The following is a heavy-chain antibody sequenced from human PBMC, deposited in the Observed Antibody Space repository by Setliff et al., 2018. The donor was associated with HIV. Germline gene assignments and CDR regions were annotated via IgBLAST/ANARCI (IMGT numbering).Heavy chain of an antibody. V-gene: IGHV3-48*04. J-gene: IGHJ6*02. CDR2: ISSSSSTI. D-gene: IGHD1-20*01. CDR3: VRDITTCWDV. Sequence: GSLRLSCAASGFTFSSAWMGWVRQAPGKGLEWVSYISSSSSTIHHSDSVKGRFTISRDNAKNSLYLQMNSLRGEDTAVYYCVRDITTCWDVWGQGTTVTVSS. CDR1: GFTFSSAW.